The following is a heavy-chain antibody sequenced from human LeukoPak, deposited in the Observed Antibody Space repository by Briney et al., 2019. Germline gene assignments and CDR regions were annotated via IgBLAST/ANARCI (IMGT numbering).Heavy chain of an antibody. CDR1: GFTVSSKY. J-gene: IGHJ4*02. D-gene: IGHD2-15*01. Sequence: GGSLRLSCAASGFTVSSKYMCWVRQAPGKGLEWVSVIYSDTSTYYADSVKGRFTISRDISKNPLSLQLTCLRAEDTGVYYCARVQGSGLFRWYWGRGTLVSVSS. CDR3: ARVQGSGLFRWY. V-gene: IGHV3-66*01. CDR2: IYSDTST.